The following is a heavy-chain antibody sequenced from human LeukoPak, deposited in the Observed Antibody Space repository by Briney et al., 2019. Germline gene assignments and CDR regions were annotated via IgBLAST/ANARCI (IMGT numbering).Heavy chain of an antibody. CDR2: ISSSSSTT. CDR3: ARDSAHYYGSGSYLAPPGDY. V-gene: IGHV3-48*04. D-gene: IGHD3-10*01. CDR1: GFTFSSYS. Sequence: PGGSLRLSCAASGFTFSSYSMNWVRQAPGKGLEWVSYISSSSSTTYYADSVKGRFTISRDNAKNSVYLQVNSLRAEDTAVYYCARDSAHYYGSGSYLAPPGDYWGQGTLVTVSS. J-gene: IGHJ4*02.